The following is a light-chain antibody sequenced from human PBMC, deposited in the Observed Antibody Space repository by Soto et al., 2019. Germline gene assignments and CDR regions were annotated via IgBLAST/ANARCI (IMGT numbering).Light chain of an antibody. CDR1: QSVSSSY. CDR3: QQRSNWPPFT. Sequence: EIVLTHAPGILSLSPGERATLSCRASQSVSSSYLAWYQQKPGQAPRLLIYGASSRAAGIPDRFSGSGSGTDFTLTISSLEPEDFAVYYCQQRSNWPPFTFGQGTRLEIK. V-gene: IGKV3D-20*02. J-gene: IGKJ5*01. CDR2: GAS.